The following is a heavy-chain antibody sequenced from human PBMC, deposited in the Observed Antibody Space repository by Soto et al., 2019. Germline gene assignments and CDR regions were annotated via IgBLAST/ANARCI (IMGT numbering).Heavy chain of an antibody. Sequence: QVQLQESGPGLVKPSGTLSLTCAVSGGPISSTNWGSWVRQPPGEGLGWVWQIYYSGNTNYNPSLKSRVTISVDKSNNQFSLKLSSVTVADTAVYYCARAGRGDCSGGSCYSGLYGMDVWGQGTTVTVSS. V-gene: IGHV4-4*02. CDR2: IYYSGNT. CDR1: GGPISSTNW. D-gene: IGHD2-15*01. CDR3: ARAGRGDCSGGSCYSGLYGMDV. J-gene: IGHJ6*02.